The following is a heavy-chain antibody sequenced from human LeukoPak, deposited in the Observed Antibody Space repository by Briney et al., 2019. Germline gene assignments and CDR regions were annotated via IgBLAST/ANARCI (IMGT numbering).Heavy chain of an antibody. V-gene: IGHV4-34*01. Sequence: SQTLSLTCAVYGDSFTYYHWTWIRQSPGRGLECIGEVSHTGDTDYNPSLKNRLTISIDTSNKQFSLRLTSVTAADTAVYYCARTPGAFDFWGQGTLVTVSS. J-gene: IGHJ4*02. CDR3: ARTPGAFDF. CDR1: GDSFTYYH. D-gene: IGHD2-15*01. CDR2: VSHTGDT.